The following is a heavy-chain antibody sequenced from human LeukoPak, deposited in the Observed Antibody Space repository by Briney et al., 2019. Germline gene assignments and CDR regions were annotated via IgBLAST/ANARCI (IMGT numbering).Heavy chain of an antibody. J-gene: IGHJ4*02. CDR3: ARSYCSGGSCYGY. V-gene: IGHV4-59*08. D-gene: IGHD2-15*01. CDR1: GFTFSSYA. Sequence: GSLRLSCSASGFTFSSYAMHWVRQAPGKGLEWIGYIYYSGSTNYNPSLKSRVTISVDTSKNQFSLKLSSVTAADTAVYYCARSYCSGGSCYGYWGQGTLVTVSS. CDR2: IYYSGST.